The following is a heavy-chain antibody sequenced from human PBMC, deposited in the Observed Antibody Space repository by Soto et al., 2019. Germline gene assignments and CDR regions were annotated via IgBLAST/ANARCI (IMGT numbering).Heavy chain of an antibody. CDR3: ARGHHSGYDILTCYYILYYYGMDV. CDR1: GASFSGYY. CDR2: INHSGST. V-gene: IGHV4-34*01. J-gene: IGHJ6*02. Sequence: SETLSLTCAVYGASFSGYYWSWIRQPPGKGLEWIGEINHSGSTNYNPSLKSRVTISVDTSKNQFSLKLSSVTAADTAVYYCARGHHSGYDILTCYYILYYYGMDVWGQGTTVTVSS. D-gene: IGHD3-9*01.